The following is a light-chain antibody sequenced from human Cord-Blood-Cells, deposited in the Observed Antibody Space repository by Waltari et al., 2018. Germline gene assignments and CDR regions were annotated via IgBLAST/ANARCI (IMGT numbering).Light chain of an antibody. J-gene: IGLJ2*01. Sequence: QSALTHSPSVSGSHGQSITISSTGTSSDGGGHNYYPWYQQHPGKAPNLMIYDVRNRPSAVSKRFSGSNSGNTASLTLSGLQAEDEADYYCSSYTSSSTLVFGGGTKLTVL. CDR3: SSYTSSSTLV. V-gene: IGLV2-14*01. CDR2: DVR. CDR1: SSDGGGHNY.